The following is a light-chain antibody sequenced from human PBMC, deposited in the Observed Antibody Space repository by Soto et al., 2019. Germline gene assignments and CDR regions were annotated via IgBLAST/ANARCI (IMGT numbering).Light chain of an antibody. Sequence: DIQMTQSPSSLSASVGDRVTITCRASQSISRNLNWYQHKPGKAPKLLIYAASSLQNGVPSRFSDGGSETEFTLSISSLQPEDFGTYYCQQSYTTASITFGQGTRLEIK. V-gene: IGKV1-39*01. CDR3: QQSYTTASIT. CDR1: QSISRN. J-gene: IGKJ5*01. CDR2: AAS.